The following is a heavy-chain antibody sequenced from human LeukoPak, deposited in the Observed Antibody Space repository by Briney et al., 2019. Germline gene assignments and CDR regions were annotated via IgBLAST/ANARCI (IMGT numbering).Heavy chain of an antibody. CDR2: IHYSSSNI. CDR1: GFSFSSCS. J-gene: IGHJ4*02. V-gene: IGHV3-48*01. CDR3: VRDFWVFGRGLTEVY. Sequence: QPGGSLRLSCAASGFSFSSCSMTWVRQAPGKGLEWVSYIHYSSSNIYYAHSVKGRFIGSRDNAKNSLYLQMNSLRAEDTAVYFCVRDFWVFGRGLTEVYWGQGTLVTVSS. D-gene: IGHD3-10*02.